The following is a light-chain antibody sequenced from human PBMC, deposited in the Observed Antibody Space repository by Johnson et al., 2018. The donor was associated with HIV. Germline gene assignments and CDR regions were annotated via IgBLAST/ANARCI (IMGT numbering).Light chain of an antibody. CDR2: ENN. Sequence: QSVLTQPPSVSAAPGQKVTISCSGSSSNSGNNYVSWYQQLPGTAPKLLIYENNKRPSGIPYRFSGSKSGTSATLGITGLQTGDEAYYYCGTWDSTLSAGGVFGTGTKVTVL. CDR1: SSNSGNNY. V-gene: IGLV1-51*02. J-gene: IGLJ1*01. CDR3: GTWDSTLSAGGV.